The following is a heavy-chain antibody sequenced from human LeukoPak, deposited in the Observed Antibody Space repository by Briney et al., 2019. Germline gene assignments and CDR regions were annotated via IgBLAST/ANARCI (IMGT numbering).Heavy chain of an antibody. J-gene: IGHJ4*02. Sequence: PSETLSLTCTVSGGSISSSSYYWGWIRQPPGKGLEWIGSIYYSGSTYYNPSLKSRVTISVDTSKNQFSLKLSSVTAADTAVYYCARYPVVDYWGQGTLVTVSS. CDR1: GGSISSSSYY. CDR2: IYYSGST. D-gene: IGHD6-19*01. V-gene: IGHV4-39*01. CDR3: ARYPVVDY.